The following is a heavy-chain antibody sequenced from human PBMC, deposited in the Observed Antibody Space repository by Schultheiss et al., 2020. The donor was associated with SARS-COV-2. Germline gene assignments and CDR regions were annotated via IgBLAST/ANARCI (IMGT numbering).Heavy chain of an antibody. CDR1: GYTFSAYG. J-gene: IGHJ6*02. V-gene: IGHV1-18*01. CDR3: ARGGTLFALGGMDV. D-gene: IGHD3-16*01. Sequence: ASVKVSCKASGYTFSAYGIAWVRQAPGRGLEWMGWIGAYSGNTNYAPKFQGRVTMTTGTSTSTAYMELRSLTSDDTAVYYCARGGTLFALGGMDVWGQGTTVTVSS. CDR2: IGAYSGNT.